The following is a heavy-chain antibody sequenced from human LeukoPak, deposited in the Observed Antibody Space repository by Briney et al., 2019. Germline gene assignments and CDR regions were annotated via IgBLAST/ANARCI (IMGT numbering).Heavy chain of an antibody. Sequence: ASVKVSCKASGYTFTSYGISWVRQAPGQGLEWMGWTSAYNGNTNYAQKLQGRVTMTTDTSTSTAYMELRSLRSDDTAVYYCARGLNLGYYDSSGYYWGCDYWGQGTLVTVSS. CDR2: TSAYNGNT. CDR1: GYTFTSYG. CDR3: ARGLNLGYYDSSGYYWGCDY. J-gene: IGHJ4*02. D-gene: IGHD3-22*01. V-gene: IGHV1-18*01.